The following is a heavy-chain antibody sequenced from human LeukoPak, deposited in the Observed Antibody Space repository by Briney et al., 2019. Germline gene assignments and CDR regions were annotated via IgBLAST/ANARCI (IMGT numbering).Heavy chain of an antibody. Sequence: ASVKVSCKASGYTFTGYYMHWVRQAPGQGLEWMGWINPNSGGTNYAQKFQGRATMTRDTSISTAYMELGRLRSDDTAVYYCARDRSGYGHFDYWGQGTLVTVSS. CDR3: ARDRSGYGHFDY. V-gene: IGHV1-2*02. D-gene: IGHD5-12*01. J-gene: IGHJ4*02. CDR2: INPNSGGT. CDR1: GYTFTGYY.